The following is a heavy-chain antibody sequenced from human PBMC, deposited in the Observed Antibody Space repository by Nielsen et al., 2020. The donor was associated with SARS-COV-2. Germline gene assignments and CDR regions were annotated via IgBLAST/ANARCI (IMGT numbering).Heavy chain of an antibody. CDR3: ARAPSDYYGMDV. V-gene: IGHV1-2*06. D-gene: IGHD3-3*01. J-gene: IGHJ6*02. Sequence: ASVKVSCKASGYTFTDYYIHWVRQAPGQGLEWMGRINPYSGGTNYAQKFQGTVTVTSDTSTSTVYIEVSSLRSEDTAVYYCARAPSDYYGMDVWGQGTTVTVSS. CDR1: GYTFTDYY. CDR2: INPYSGGT.